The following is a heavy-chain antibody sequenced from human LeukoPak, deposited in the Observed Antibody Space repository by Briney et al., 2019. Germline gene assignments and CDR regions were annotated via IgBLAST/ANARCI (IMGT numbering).Heavy chain of an antibody. V-gene: IGHV3-30*02. D-gene: IGHD5-18*01. J-gene: IGHJ4*02. Sequence: GGSLRLSCAASGFTFSSYGMHWVRQAPGKGLEWVAFIRYDGSNKYYADSVKGRFTISRDNSKNTLYLQMNSLRAEDTAVYYCAKGISWDTAMVKSNDLDYWGQGTLVTVSA. CDR2: IRYDGSNK. CDR3: AKGISWDTAMVKSNDLDY. CDR1: GFTFSSYG.